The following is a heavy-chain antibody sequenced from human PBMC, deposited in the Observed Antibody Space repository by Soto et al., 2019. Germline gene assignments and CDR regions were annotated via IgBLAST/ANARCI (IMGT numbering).Heavy chain of an antibody. CDR2: IYYSGST. J-gene: IGHJ1*01. CDR3: ARHGEYCSGGSCYFEYFQH. V-gene: IGHV4-59*08. CDR1: GGSISSYY. D-gene: IGHD2-15*01. Sequence: ETLSLTCTVSGGSISSYYWSWIRQPPGKGLEWIGYIYYSGSTNYNPSLKSRVTISVDTSKNQFSLKLSSVTAADTAVYYCARHGEYCSGGSCYFEYFQHWGQGTLVTVSS.